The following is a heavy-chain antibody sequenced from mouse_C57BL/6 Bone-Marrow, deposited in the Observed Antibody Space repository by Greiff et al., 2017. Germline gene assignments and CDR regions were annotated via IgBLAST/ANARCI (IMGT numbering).Heavy chain of an antibody. CDR3: ARWTYYYGSRGYFDV. CDR1: GFTFSSYG. Sequence: EVNVVESGGDLVKPGGSLKLSCAASGFTFSSYGMSWVRQTPDKRLEWVATISSGGSYTYYPDSVKGRFTISRDNAKNTLYLQMSSLKSEDTAMYYCARWTYYYGSRGYFDVWGTGTTVTVSS. V-gene: IGHV5-6*01. D-gene: IGHD1-1*01. CDR2: ISSGGSYT. J-gene: IGHJ1*03.